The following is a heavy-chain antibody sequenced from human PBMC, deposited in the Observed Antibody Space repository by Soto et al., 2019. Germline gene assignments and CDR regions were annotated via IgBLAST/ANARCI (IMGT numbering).Heavy chain of an antibody. J-gene: IGHJ4*02. D-gene: IGHD2-2*01. Sequence: VGSLRISCAASGFTFSSYAMSWVRQAPGKGLEWVSAISGSGGSTYYADSVKGRFTISRDNSKNTLYLQMNSLRAEDTAVYYCAKDPPYCSSTSCYTFDYWGQGTLVTVSS. CDR3: AKDPPYCSSTSCYTFDY. V-gene: IGHV3-23*01. CDR1: GFTFSSYA. CDR2: ISGSGGST.